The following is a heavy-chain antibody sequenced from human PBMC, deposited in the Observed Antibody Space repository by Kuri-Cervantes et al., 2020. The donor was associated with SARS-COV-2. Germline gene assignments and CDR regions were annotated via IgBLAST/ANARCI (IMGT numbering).Heavy chain of an antibody. D-gene: IGHD2-2*01. Sequence: GESLKISCAASGFTFSDYYMSWIRQAPGKGLEWVSYISSSSSYIYYADSVKGRFTISRDNAKNSLYLQMNSLRAEDTAVYYCARDVGYCSSTSCSRGWFDPWGQGTLVTVSS. J-gene: IGHJ5*02. CDR1: GFTFSDYY. CDR2: ISSSSSYI. V-gene: IGHV3-11*06. CDR3: ARDVGYCSSTSCSRGWFDP.